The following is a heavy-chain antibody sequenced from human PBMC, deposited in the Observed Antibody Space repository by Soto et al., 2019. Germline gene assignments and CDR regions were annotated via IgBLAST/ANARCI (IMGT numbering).Heavy chain of an antibody. Sequence: QVQLVQSGAEVKKSGSSVKVSCKASGGTFSRYTISWVRQAPGQGLEWMGRIIPILDIPNYAQNFQGRVTITADKSTSTAYMELSSLRSDDTAVYYCASHFTGVLVLGASPPGGDNYGWDVWGQGTTVTVSS. V-gene: IGHV1-69*02. D-gene: IGHD2-15*01. CDR2: IIPILDIP. CDR3: ASHFTGVLVLGASPPGGDNYGWDV. CDR1: GGTFSRYT. J-gene: IGHJ6*02.